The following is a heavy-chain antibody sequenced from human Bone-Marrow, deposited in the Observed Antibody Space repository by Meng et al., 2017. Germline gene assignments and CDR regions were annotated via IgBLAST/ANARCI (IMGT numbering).Heavy chain of an antibody. CDR2: IYYSGST. J-gene: IGHJ5*02. Sequence: LAPQEAGPGLGQPSETLSRTCTVSCGSISSSSYYWGWIRQPPGKGLEWIGSIYYSGSTYYNPSLKSRVTISVDTSKNQFSLKLSSVTAADTAVYYCARGFAEMATITNWFDPWGQGTLVTVSS. CDR1: CGSISSSSYY. V-gene: IGHV4-39*07. D-gene: IGHD5-24*01. CDR3: ARGFAEMATITNWFDP.